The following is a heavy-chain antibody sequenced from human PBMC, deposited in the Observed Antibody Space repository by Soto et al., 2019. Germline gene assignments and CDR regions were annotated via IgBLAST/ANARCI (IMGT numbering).Heavy chain of an antibody. CDR1: GGSISSNDW. J-gene: IGHJ4*02. V-gene: IGHV4-4*02. D-gene: IGHD3-22*01. CDR3: ARTYHYDSRGYLYYFDY. Sequence: QVQLQESGPGLVKPSGTLSLTCAVSGGSISSNDWWTWVRQPPGKGLEWIAETFHSGSTNYNPSLKSRVTNSVDKSKNQFSLKLSSVTAADTAVYYCARTYHYDSRGYLYYFDYWGQGTLVTVSS. CDR2: TFHSGST.